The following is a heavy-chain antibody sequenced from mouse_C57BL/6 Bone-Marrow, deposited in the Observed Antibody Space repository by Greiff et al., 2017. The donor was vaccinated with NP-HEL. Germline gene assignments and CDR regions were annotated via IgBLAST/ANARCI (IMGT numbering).Heavy chain of an antibody. J-gene: IGHJ1*03. D-gene: IGHD4-1*01. CDR2: SRNKANDYTT. CDR1: GFTFSDFY. Sequence: EVNLVESGGGLVQSGRSLRLSCATSGFTFSDFYMEWVRQAPGKGLEWIAASRNKANDYTTEYSASVKGRFIVSRDTSQSILYLQMNALRAEETAIYYCARGWGYWYFDVWGTGTTVTVSS. CDR3: ARGWGYWYFDV. V-gene: IGHV7-1*01.